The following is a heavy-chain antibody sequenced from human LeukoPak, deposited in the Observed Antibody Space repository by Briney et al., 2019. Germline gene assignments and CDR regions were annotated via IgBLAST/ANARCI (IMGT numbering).Heavy chain of an antibody. D-gene: IGHD3-10*01. CDR2: IYHSGST. CDR3: ARVRYGFYGSGRGRYYFDY. CDR1: GYSISSGYY. J-gene: IGHJ4*02. V-gene: IGHV4-38-2*02. Sequence: SETLSLTCTVSGYSISSGYYWGWIRQPPGKGLEWIGSIYHSGSTYYNPSLKSRVTISVDTSKNQFSLKLSSVTAADTAVYYCARVRYGFYGSGRGRYYFDYWGQGTLVTVSS.